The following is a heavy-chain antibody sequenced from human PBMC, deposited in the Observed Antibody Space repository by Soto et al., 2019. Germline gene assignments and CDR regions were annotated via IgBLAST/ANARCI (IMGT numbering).Heavy chain of an antibody. Sequence: ASEKVSFKASGYTFPNYGITWVRQAPGQGLEWMGWISAYKTNIKYAQKFQGRVTLTTDTSTSTAYMELRSLRSDDTAIYYCVRDLDGSGAYYTDFWGQGTLVTVSS. CDR1: GYTFPNYG. D-gene: IGHD3-10*01. CDR3: VRDLDGSGAYYTDF. J-gene: IGHJ4*02. CDR2: ISAYKTNI. V-gene: IGHV1-18*01.